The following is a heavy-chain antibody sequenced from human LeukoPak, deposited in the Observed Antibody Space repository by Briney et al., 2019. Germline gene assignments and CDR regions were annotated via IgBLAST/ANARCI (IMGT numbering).Heavy chain of an antibody. V-gene: IGHV1-69*05. Sequence: SVKVSCKASGGTFSSYAISWVRQAPGQGLEWMGGIIPIFGTANYAQKFQGRVTITTDESTSTAYMELSSLRSEDTAVYYCAAARGKVSKGDYWGQGTLVTVSS. J-gene: IGHJ4*02. D-gene: IGHD6-6*01. CDR1: GGTFSSYA. CDR2: IIPIFGTA. CDR3: AAARGKVSKGDY.